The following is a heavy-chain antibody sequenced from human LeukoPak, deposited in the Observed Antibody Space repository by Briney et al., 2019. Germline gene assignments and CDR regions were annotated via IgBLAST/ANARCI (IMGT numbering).Heavy chain of an antibody. Sequence: SETLSLTCAVSGGSISSGGYSWSWIRQPPGKGLEWIGYIYHSGSTYYNPSLKSRVTISVDRSKNQFSLKLSSVTAADTAVYYCARAAAGTPYYYYYYGMDVWGQGTTVTVSS. CDR2: IYHSGST. CDR3: ARAAAGTPYYYYYYGMDV. J-gene: IGHJ6*02. V-gene: IGHV4-30-2*01. CDR1: GGSISSGGYS. D-gene: IGHD6-13*01.